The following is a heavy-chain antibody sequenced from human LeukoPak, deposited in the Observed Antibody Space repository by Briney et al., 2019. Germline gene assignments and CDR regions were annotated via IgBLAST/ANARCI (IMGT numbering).Heavy chain of an antibody. CDR2: ISGSGGST. D-gene: IGHD3-16*02. CDR1: GFTFSSYG. J-gene: IGHJ4*02. CDR3: AKDRLRLGELSLPLDY. Sequence: GGTLRLSCAASGFTFSSYGMSWVRQAPGKGLEWVSAISGSGGSTYYADSVKGRFTISRDNSKNTLYLQMNSLRAEDTAVYYCAKDRLRLGELSLPLDYWGQGTLVTVSS. V-gene: IGHV3-23*01.